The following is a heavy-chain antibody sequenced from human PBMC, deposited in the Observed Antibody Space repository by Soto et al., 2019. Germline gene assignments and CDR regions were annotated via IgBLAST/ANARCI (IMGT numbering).Heavy chain of an antibody. J-gene: IGHJ3*02. D-gene: IGHD4-17*01. Sequence: EVQVVESGGGLLQPGGSLRLSCAASGFTVSSSSRTWVRQAAVKGLEWVSVIYSGGSIHYADSVKGRFTISRDNSKNTLYLQMNSLRDEDTALYYCVGRKPTVTTAAFAICGQGTMVTVSS. V-gene: IGHV3-53*01. CDR3: VGRKPTVTTAAFAI. CDR2: IYSGGSI. CDR1: GFTVSSSS.